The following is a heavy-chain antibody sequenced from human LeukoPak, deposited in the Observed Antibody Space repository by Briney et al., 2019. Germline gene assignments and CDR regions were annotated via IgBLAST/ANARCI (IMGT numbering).Heavy chain of an antibody. D-gene: IGHD5-12*01. Sequence: GGSLRLSCAAYGFSLSGYWMSWVRQAPGKGLEWVARLHADGNEKYFVHSVKGRFTVSRDNAKNSLYLQMNSLRVEDTAVYYCGRGGYSFDYLGQGTRVTVSS. CDR2: LHADGNEK. CDR3: GRGGYSFDY. CDR1: GFSLSGYW. J-gene: IGHJ4*02. V-gene: IGHV3-7*04.